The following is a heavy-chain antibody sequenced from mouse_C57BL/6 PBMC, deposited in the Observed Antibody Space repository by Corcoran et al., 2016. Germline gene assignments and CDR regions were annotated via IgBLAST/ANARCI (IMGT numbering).Heavy chain of an antibody. V-gene: IGHV1-26*01. Sequence: EVQLQQSGPELVKPGASVKISCKASGYTFTDYYMNWVKQSHGKSLEWIGDINPNNGGTSYNQKFKGKATLTVDKSSSTAYMELRSLTSEDSAVYYCAREENWDVSYFDYWGQGTTLTVSS. CDR1: GYTFTDYY. J-gene: IGHJ2*01. CDR2: INPNNGGT. D-gene: IGHD4-1*01. CDR3: AREENWDVSYFDY.